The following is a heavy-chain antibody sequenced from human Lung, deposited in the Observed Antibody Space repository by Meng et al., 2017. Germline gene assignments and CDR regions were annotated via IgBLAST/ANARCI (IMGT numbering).Heavy chain of an antibody. CDR2: INHSGST. CDR1: GGSFSDWY. CDR3: ARGPTTMARDFDY. J-gene: IGHJ4*02. V-gene: IGHV4-34*01. D-gene: IGHD4-11*01. Sequence: QVQVRWWGAGLLKLSVTLSRTIVGYGGSFSDWYWSWIRQPPGKGLEWIGEINHSGSTNYNPSLESRATISVDTSQNNLSLKLSSVTAADSGVYYCARGPTTMARDFDYWGQGTLVTVSS.